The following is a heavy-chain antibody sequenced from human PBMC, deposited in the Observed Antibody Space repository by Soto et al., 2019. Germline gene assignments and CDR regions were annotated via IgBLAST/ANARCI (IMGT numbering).Heavy chain of an antibody. J-gene: IGHJ5*02. CDR3: ARGALAELSSGYYYRWFDP. CDR2: ISSSSSYI. V-gene: IGHV3-21*01. D-gene: IGHD3-22*01. CDR1: GFTFSSYS. Sequence: KPGGSLRLSCAASGFTFSSYSMNWVRQAPGKGLEWVSSISSSSSYIYYADSVKGRFTISRDNAKNSLYLQMNSLRAEDTAVYYCARGALAELSSGYYYRWFDPWGQGTLVTVSS.